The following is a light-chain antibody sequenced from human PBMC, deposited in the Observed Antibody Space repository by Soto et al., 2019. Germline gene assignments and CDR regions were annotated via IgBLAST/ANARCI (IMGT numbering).Light chain of an antibody. J-gene: IGKJ2*01. Sequence: DIQMTKSPSTLSASVGDRVTITCRASQSISSWLAWYQQKPGKAPKLLIDDASTMESGVPSRFSGRGSGTEFTLTISSLQPDDLATYYCQQFNSFPFTFGQGTNLEIK. CDR3: QQFNSFPFT. CDR2: DAS. V-gene: IGKV1-5*01. CDR1: QSISSW.